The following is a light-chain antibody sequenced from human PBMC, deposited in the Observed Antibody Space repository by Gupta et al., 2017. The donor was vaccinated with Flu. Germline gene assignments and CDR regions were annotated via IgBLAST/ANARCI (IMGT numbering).Light chain of an antibody. CDR2: AAS. Sequence: TSLSATVGDRVTISCRETRSISTYLNWYQQRPEKAPKVLIYAASSLQSGVPSRFSGSGFGTDVTLTDSSRQQEDFASYYCQQNDSAPTYTFGQGTKLEIK. V-gene: IGKV1-39*01. CDR3: QQNDSAPTYT. J-gene: IGKJ2*01. CDR1: RSISTY.